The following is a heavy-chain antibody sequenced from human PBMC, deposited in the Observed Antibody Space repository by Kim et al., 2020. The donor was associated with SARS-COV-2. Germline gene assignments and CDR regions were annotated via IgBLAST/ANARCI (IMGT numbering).Heavy chain of an antibody. CDR1: GGSFSGYY. J-gene: IGHJ4*02. CDR3: AIVGATAFDY. V-gene: IGHV4-34*01. CDR2: INHSGST. D-gene: IGHD1-26*01. Sequence: SETLSLTCAVYGGSFSGYYWSWIRQPPGKGLEWIGEINHSGSTNYNPSLKSRVTISVDTSKNQFSLKLSSVTAADTAVYYCAIVGATAFDYWGQGTLVTVSS.